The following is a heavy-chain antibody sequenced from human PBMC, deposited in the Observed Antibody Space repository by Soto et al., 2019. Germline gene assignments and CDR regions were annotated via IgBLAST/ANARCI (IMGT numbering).Heavy chain of an antibody. Sequence: GGSLRLSCTASGFTFGDYAMSWFRQAPGKGLEWVGFIRSKAYDGTTEYAASVKGRFTISRDDSKSIAYLQMNSLKTEDTAVYYCTHYGDLQPLTTSLWGPGTLVTVFS. V-gene: IGHV3-49*03. CDR2: IRSKAYDGTT. CDR3: THYGDLQPLTTSL. CDR1: GFTFGDYA. D-gene: IGHD4-17*01. J-gene: IGHJ4*02.